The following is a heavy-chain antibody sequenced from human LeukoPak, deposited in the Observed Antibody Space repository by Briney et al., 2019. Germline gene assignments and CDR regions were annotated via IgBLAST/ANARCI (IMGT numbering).Heavy chain of an antibody. D-gene: IGHD3-10*01. CDR3: ARGRKGGVRSYYYGSGSYYNFGHFDY. CDR1: GGSFSGYY. Sequence: SETLSLTCAVYGGSFSGYYWSWIRQPPGKGLELIGEINHSGSTNYNPSLKSRVTISVDTSKNQFSLKLSSVTAGDTAVYYCARGRKGGVRSYYYGSGSYYNFGHFDYWGQGTLVTVSS. V-gene: IGHV4-34*01. CDR2: INHSGST. J-gene: IGHJ4*02.